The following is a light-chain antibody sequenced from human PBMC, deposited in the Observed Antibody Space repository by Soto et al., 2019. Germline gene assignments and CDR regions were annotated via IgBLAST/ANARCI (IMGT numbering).Light chain of an antibody. Sequence: DMEMTQSPSSLSASVGDRVTITCRASQSISNYLNWYQHKPGKVPKLLIYAASSLQSGVPTRFRGSVSGTDFTLTINSLQPEDFATYYCQQSYGTPLTFGGGTKVEIK. CDR3: QQSYGTPLT. CDR1: QSISNY. V-gene: IGKV1-39*01. J-gene: IGKJ4*01. CDR2: AAS.